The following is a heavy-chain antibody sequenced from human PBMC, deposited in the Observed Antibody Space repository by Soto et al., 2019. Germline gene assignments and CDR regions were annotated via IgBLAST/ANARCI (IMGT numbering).Heavy chain of an antibody. CDR3: ARGGLVGPVPSPVDS. CDR1: GFRFSDYY. V-gene: IGHV3-11*03. D-gene: IGHD2-2*01. CDR2: VGSSGYK. Sequence: GGSLRLSCAASGFRFSDYYVSWIRQAPGRGLEWVSYVGSSGYKHYTDAVTGRFIISRDNAKNSLYLQMNSLRTEDTAVYYCARGGLVGPVPSPVDSWGQGTLVTVSS. J-gene: IGHJ4*02.